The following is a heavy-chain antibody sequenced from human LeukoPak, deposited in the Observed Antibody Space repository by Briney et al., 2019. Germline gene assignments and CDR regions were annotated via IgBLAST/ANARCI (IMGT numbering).Heavy chain of an antibody. D-gene: IGHD3-10*01. CDR1: GFTFSSYA. J-gene: IGHJ4*02. CDR2: ISGSGGST. Sequence: PRGCLRLSFSVSGFTFSSYAMGWGPQAPGKGVEWVSAISGSGGSTYYADSVKGQFYIPRDNAKNSLYLQMNSLRAEDTAVYYCARDVRLITMVRGYDYWGQGTLVTVSS. CDR3: ARDVRLITMVRGYDY. V-gene: IGHV3-23*01.